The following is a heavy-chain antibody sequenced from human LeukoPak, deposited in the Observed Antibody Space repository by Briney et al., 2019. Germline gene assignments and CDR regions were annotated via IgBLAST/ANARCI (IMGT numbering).Heavy chain of an antibody. V-gene: IGHV4-34*01. Sequence: SETLSLTCAVYGGSFSGYYWSWIRQPPGKGLEWIGEINHSGSTNYNPSLKSRVTISVDTSKNQFSLKLNSVTAADTAVYYCVRDRELTYWSQGTLVTVSS. D-gene: IGHD1-26*01. J-gene: IGHJ4*02. CDR2: INHSGST. CDR3: VRDRELTY. CDR1: GGSFSGYY.